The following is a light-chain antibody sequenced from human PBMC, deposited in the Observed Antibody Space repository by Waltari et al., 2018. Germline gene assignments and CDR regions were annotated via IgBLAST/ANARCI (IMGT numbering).Light chain of an antibody. CDR2: WAS. V-gene: IGKV4-1*01. CDR3: QQYYSTLS. J-gene: IGKJ4*01. Sequence: DIVMTQSPDSLAVSLGERATNHCKPSQSVLYSSNNKNYLAWYQQKPGQPPKLLIYWASTRESGVPDRFSGSGSGTDFTLTISSLQAEDVAVYYCQQYYSTLSFGGGTKVEIK. CDR1: QSVLYSSNNKNY.